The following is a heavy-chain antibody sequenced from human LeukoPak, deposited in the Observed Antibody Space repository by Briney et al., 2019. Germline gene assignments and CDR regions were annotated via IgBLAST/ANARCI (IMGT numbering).Heavy chain of an antibody. CDR2: INHSGST. CDR3: ARAGFTGGYHYYYGMDV. CDR1: GGSFSGYY. J-gene: IGHJ6*02. Sequence: PSETLSLTCAVYGGSFSGYYWSWIRQPPGKGLEWIGEINHSGSTNYNPSLKSRVTISVDTSKNQFSLKLSSVTAADTAVYYCARAGFTGGYHYYYGMDVWGQGTTVTVSS. V-gene: IGHV4-34*01. D-gene: IGHD3-10*01.